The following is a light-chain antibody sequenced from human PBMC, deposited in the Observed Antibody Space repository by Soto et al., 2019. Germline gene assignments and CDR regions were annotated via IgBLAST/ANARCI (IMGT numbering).Light chain of an antibody. CDR3: SSYTSSSAYV. V-gene: IGLV2-14*01. CDR1: SRDIGYYNY. J-gene: IGLJ1*01. CDR2: EVR. Sequence: QSALTQPASVSGSPGQSITISCTGTSRDIGYYNYVSWYQQHPGKAPKLIIYEVRNRPSGVSNRFSGSKSGNTASLSISGLQAEDEAEYFCSSYTSSSAYVFGPGTKVTVL.